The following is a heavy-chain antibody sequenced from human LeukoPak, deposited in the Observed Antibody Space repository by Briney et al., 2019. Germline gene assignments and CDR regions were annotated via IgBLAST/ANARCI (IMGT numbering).Heavy chain of an antibody. CDR1: GFTFSSYA. J-gene: IGHJ4*02. CDR2: ISYDGSNK. V-gene: IGHV3-30-3*01. CDR3: ARGGGKRWLQIDY. D-gene: IGHD5-24*01. Sequence: GGSLRLSCAASGFTFSSYAMHWVRQAPGKGLEWVAVISYDGSNKYYADSVKGRFTISRDNSKNTLYLQMNSLRAEDTAVYYCARGGGKRWLQIDYWGQGTLVTVSS.